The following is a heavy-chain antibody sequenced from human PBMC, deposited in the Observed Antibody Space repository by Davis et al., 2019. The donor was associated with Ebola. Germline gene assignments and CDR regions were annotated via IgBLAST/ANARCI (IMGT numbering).Heavy chain of an antibody. CDR2: ISAYNGNT. CDR3: ARIITMITLGWFDP. CDR1: GYTFTSYA. J-gene: IGHJ5*02. V-gene: IGHV1-18*01. D-gene: IGHD3-22*01. Sequence: ASVKVSCKASGYTFTSYAMHWVRQAPGQRLEWMGWISAYNGNTNYAQKLQGRVTMTTDTSTSTAYMELRSLRSDDTAVYYCARIITMITLGWFDPWGQGTLVTVSS.